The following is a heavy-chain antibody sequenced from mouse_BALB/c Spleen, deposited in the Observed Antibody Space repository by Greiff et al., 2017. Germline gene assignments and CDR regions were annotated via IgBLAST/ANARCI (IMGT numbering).Heavy chain of an antibody. CDR2: ISNGGGST. CDR3: ARHGGLAY. J-gene: IGHJ3*01. Sequence: EVMLVESGGGLVQPGGSLKLSCAASGFTFSSYTMSWVRQTPEKRLEWVAYISNGGGSTYYPDTVKGRFTISRDNAKNTLYLQMSSLKSEDTAMYYCARHGGLAYWGQGTLVTVSA. CDR1: GFTFSSYT. V-gene: IGHV5-12-2*01.